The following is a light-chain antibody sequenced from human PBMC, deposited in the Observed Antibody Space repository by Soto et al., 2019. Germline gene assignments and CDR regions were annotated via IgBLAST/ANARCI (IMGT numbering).Light chain of an antibody. V-gene: IGKV3-15*01. CDR1: QSVTNN. J-gene: IGKJ1*01. Sequence: ETVMTQSPATLSVSPGERATLSCRASQSVTNNLAWYQHKPGQAPRLLIHDASTRATGVPARFSGSGSGTEFTLTIASLQSEDFAVYYCQQYSNWPRTFGQGTKVEIK. CDR3: QQYSNWPRT. CDR2: DAS.